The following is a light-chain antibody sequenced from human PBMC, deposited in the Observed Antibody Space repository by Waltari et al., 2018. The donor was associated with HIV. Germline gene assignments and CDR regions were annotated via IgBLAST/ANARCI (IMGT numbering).Light chain of an antibody. CDR1: QDIRNN. J-gene: IGKJ4*01. V-gene: IGKV1-33*01. CDR3: QQYAIQLS. CDR2: DAS. Sequence: MQMTQSPSSLSASVGERVTITCRPSQDIRNNLHWYQQKPGEAPKLLISDASSLEAGVPSRFSGSGSGTHFIFAIDSLQPEDIAAYYCQQYAIQLSFGGGTKVEIK.